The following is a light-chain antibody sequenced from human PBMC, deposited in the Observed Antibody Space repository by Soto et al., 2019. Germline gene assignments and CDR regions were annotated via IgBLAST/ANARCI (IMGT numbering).Light chain of an antibody. V-gene: IGKV3-11*01. CDR1: QNVSSY. J-gene: IGKJ5*01. CDR3: QQRSNWPPIT. CDR2: DAS. Sequence: EVVLTQSPATLSLSPGERATLSCRASQNVSSYLAWYQQKPGQAPRLLIYDASNRATGIPARFSASGSGTDFTLTISSLEPEDFAVYYCQQRSNWPPITFGQGTRLEIK.